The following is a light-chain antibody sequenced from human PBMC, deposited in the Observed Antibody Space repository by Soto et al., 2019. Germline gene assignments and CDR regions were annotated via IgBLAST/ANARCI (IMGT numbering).Light chain of an antibody. CDR1: SSNIGDNA. CDR2: YDD. CDR3: AAWDDSLNGWV. V-gene: IGLV1-36*01. Sequence: QSVLTQPPSVSEAPRQRVTISWSGSSSNIGDNAVNWYQQLPGKAPKLLIYYDDLLPSGVSDRFSGSKSGTSASLAISGLQSEDEADYDFAAWDDSLNGWVFGGGTKLTVL. J-gene: IGLJ3*02.